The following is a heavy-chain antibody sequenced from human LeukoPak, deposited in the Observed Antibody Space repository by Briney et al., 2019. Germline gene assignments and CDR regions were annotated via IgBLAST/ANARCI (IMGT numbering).Heavy chain of an antibody. J-gene: IGHJ6*02. Sequence: GGSLRLSCAASGFTFSSYGMHWVRQAPGKGLEWVAVISYDGSNKYYADSVKGRFTISRDNSKNSLYLQMNSLRGEDTAVYYCARERKNYYGMDVWGQGTTVTVSS. CDR1: GFTFSSYG. CDR2: ISYDGSNK. V-gene: IGHV3-30*03. CDR3: ARERKNYYGMDV.